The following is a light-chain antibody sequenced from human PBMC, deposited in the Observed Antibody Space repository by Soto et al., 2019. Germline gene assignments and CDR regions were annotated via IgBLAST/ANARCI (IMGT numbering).Light chain of an antibody. J-gene: IGKJ4*01. CDR2: GAS. CDR1: QSLSNNF. CDR3: QQYGYSLFP. V-gene: IGKV3-20*01. Sequence: DIVLTQSPGTLSLSPGERAALSCGASQSLSNNFLAWYQQKPGQGPRLLLSGASSRATCIPDRFSGSGSGTDFTLTITRVEAEDFAVYDCQQYGYSLFPFGGGTKVDI.